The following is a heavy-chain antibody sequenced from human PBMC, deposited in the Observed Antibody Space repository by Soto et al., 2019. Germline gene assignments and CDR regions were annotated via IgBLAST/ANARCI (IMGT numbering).Heavy chain of an antibody. D-gene: IGHD6-13*01. J-gene: IGHJ6*02. Sequence: SETLSLTCAVYGGSFSGYYWSWIRQPPGKGLEWIGEINHSGSTNYNPSLKSRVTISVDTSKNQFSLKLSSVTAADTAVYYCARGFSGYSSSWYLMDYYHYYGMDVWGQGTTVTVSS. V-gene: IGHV4-34*01. CDR3: ARGFSGYSSSWYLMDYYHYYGMDV. CDR1: GGSFSGYY. CDR2: INHSGST.